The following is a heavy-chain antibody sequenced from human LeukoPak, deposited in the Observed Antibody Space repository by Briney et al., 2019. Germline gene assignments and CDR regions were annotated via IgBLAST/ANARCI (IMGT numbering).Heavy chain of an antibody. Sequence: SETLSLTCTVSGGSISSSSHYWGWIRQPPGKGLEWIGSIYYSGGTYYNPSLKSRVTISVDTSKNQFSLKLNSVTAADTAVYYCARVLYRPYYYYMDVWGKGTTVTVSS. J-gene: IGHJ6*03. CDR1: GGSISSSSHY. D-gene: IGHD2-8*01. CDR2: IYYSGGT. CDR3: ARVLYRPYYYYMDV. V-gene: IGHV4-39*07.